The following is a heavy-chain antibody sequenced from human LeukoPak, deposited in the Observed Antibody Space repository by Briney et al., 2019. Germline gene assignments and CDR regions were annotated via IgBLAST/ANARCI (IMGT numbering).Heavy chain of an antibody. CDR3: AKTYDSSGRVDP. D-gene: IGHD3-22*01. J-gene: IGHJ5*02. CDR1: GFTFSSYG. V-gene: IGHV3-30*18. Sequence: GGSLRLSCAASGFTFSSYGMHWVRQAPGKGLEWVAVISYDGSNKYYADSVKGRFTISRDNSKNTPYLQMNSLRAEDTAVYYCAKTYDSSGRVDPRGQGILVTVSS. CDR2: ISYDGSNK.